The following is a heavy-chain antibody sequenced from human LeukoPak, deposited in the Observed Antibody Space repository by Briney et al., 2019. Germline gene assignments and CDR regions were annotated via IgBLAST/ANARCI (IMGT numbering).Heavy chain of an antibody. J-gene: IGHJ4*02. CDR2: IYSGGTT. V-gene: IGHV3-53*01. Sequence: GGSLRLSCAASGFTVSSNYMSWVRQAPGKGLEWVSVIYSGGTTNHADSVKGRFTVYRDNSKNTLYLQMNSLRAEDTAVYFCARGSSRAFDYWGQGTLVTVSS. CDR3: ARGSSRAFDY. CDR1: GFTVSSNY. D-gene: IGHD2-2*01.